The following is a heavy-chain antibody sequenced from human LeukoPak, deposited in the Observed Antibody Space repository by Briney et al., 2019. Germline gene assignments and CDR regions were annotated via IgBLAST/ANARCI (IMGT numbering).Heavy chain of an antibody. CDR1: GFTFSSYG. V-gene: IGHV3-33*08. D-gene: IGHD6-6*01. CDR3: ARDRSSSRSGIFDC. J-gene: IGHJ4*02. CDR2: IWYGGSNK. Sequence: GRSLRLSCAASGFTFSSYGMHWVRQAPGKGLEWVAVIWYGGSNKYYADSVKGRFTISRDNSKNTLYLQMNSLRAEDMALYYCARDRSSSRSGIFDCWGQGTLVTVSS.